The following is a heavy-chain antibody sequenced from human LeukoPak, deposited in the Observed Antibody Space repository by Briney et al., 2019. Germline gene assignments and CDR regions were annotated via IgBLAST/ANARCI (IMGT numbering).Heavy chain of an antibody. J-gene: IGHJ5*02. D-gene: IGHD6-13*01. Sequence: PSETLSLTCTVSGGSISSGGYYWSWIRQPPGKGLEWIGYIYHSGSTYYNPSLKSRVTISVDRSKNQFSLKLSSVTAADTAVYYCAREHVGEYSSSPDSTFDPWGQGTLVTVSS. CDR2: IYHSGST. CDR1: GGSISSGGYY. V-gene: IGHV4-30-2*01. CDR3: AREHVGEYSSSPDSTFDP.